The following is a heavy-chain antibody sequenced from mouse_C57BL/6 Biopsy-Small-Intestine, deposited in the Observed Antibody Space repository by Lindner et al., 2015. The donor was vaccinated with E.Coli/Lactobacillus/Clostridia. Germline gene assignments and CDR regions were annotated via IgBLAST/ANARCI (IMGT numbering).Heavy chain of an antibody. CDR2: IITVSGTA. J-gene: IGHJ4*01. V-gene: IGHV1-54*01. D-gene: IGHD4-1*01. Sequence: SVKVSCKASGVTFSNHAIAWLRQAPGQGLEWMGGIITVSGTANYAQKFQDRVTITADESTSTTYMELSSLRSEDTAVYYCARVIAAAGKFNWFDSWGQGTLVTVSS. CDR3: ARVIAAAGKFNWFDS. CDR1: GVTFSNHA.